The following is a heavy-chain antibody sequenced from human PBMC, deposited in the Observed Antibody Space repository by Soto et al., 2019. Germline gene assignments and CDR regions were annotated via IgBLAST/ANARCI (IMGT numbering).Heavy chain of an antibody. Sequence: QVQLQESGPGLVKPSQTLSLTCTVSGGSISSGGYYWSWIRQHPGKGLEWIGYIYYSGSTYYNPSLTGLVTISVDTSKNQFSLKLSSVTAADTAVYYCARGAGEAVPYGMDVWGQGTTVTVSS. J-gene: IGHJ6*02. V-gene: IGHV4-31*01. CDR3: ARGAGEAVPYGMDV. CDR1: GGSISSGGYY. CDR2: IYYSGST. D-gene: IGHD2-21*01.